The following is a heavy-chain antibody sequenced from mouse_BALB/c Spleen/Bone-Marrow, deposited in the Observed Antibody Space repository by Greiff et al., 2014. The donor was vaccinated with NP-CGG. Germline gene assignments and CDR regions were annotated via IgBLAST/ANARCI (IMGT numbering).Heavy chain of an antibody. CDR2: IWSGGGT. CDR1: GFSLTSYG. J-gene: IGHJ3*01. D-gene: IGHD1-1*01. V-gene: IGHV2-4*02. CDR3: ARNKATLYGTSSWFAD. Sequence: VQLVESGPGLVQPSQSLSITCTVSGFSLTSYGVHWVRQPPGKGLEWLGVIWSGGGTDYNAAFISRLSISKDNSKSQVFFKMNSLQADDTAIYFCARNKATLYGTSSWFADWGQGTLVTVSA.